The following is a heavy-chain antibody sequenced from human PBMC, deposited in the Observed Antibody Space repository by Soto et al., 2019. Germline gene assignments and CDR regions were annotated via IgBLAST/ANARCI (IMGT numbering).Heavy chain of an antibody. CDR3: ARRGPGTYFDY. V-gene: IGHV3-23*01. J-gene: IGHJ4*02. CDR2: ISGSGGST. CDR1: GFTFSSYA. D-gene: IGHD6-13*01. Sequence: EVQLLESGGGLVQPGGSLRLSCAASGFTFSSYAMNWVRQAPGKGLEWVSVISGSGGSTYYADSVKGRFTISRDNSKNTLYLQMNSLRAEDTGVYYCARRGPGTYFDYWGQGTLVTVSS.